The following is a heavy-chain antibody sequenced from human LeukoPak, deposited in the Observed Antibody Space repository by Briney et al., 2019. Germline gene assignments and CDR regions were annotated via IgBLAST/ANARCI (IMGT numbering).Heavy chain of an antibody. V-gene: IGHV4-39*01. D-gene: IGHD3-3*01. Sequence: SETLSLTCTVSGGSISSYCWGWIRQPPGKGLEWIGSIYYSGSTYYNPSLKSRVTISVDTTKNRFSLKLSSVTAADTAVYYCARHVSTFGVVIYYFDYWGQGTLVTVSS. CDR1: GGSISSYC. CDR2: IYYSGST. J-gene: IGHJ4*02. CDR3: ARHVSTFGVVIYYFDY.